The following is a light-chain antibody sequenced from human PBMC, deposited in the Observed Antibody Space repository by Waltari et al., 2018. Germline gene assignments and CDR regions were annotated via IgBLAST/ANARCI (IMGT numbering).Light chain of an antibody. CDR3: ASWDDSLNGWV. J-gene: IGLJ3*02. V-gene: IGLV1-44*01. CDR2: SSS. CDR1: SSNIGSNV. Sequence: QSVLTQPPSASGTPGQRVTISCSGGSSNIGSNVVTWYQQFPGTAPKLLIYSSSQRPSGVPDRSAGSKSGTSASLAISGLQAEEEADFYCASWDDSLNGWVFGGGTKLTVL.